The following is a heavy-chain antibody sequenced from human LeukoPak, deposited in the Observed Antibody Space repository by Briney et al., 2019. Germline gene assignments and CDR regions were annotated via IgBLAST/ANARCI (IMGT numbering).Heavy chain of an antibody. CDR3: AREKAPYDSSGYYSD. J-gene: IGHJ4*02. Sequence: PSETLSLTCTVSGGSISSGSYYWSWIRQPAGKGLEWIGRIYTSGSTNYNPSLKSRVTISVDTSKNQFSLKLSSVTAADTAVYYCAREKAPYDSSGYYSDWGQGTLVTVSS. V-gene: IGHV4-61*02. CDR2: IYTSGST. CDR1: GGSISSGSYY. D-gene: IGHD3-22*01.